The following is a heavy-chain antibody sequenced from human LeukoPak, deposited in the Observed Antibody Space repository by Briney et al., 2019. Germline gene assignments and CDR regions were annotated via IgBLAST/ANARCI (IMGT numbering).Heavy chain of an antibody. V-gene: IGHV3-7*01. CDR2: VKQDGSDK. D-gene: IGHD6-19*01. J-gene: IGHJ6*02. CDR1: GFTFSSYW. Sequence: GGSLRLSCVAAGFTFSSYWMSWVRQAPGKGLEWVASVKQDGSDKYYVDSVKGRFTISRDNAKNSLSLQMSSLRAEDTAVYFCARGASSNGWCRAVWGQGTTVTVSS. CDR3: ARGASSNGWCRAV.